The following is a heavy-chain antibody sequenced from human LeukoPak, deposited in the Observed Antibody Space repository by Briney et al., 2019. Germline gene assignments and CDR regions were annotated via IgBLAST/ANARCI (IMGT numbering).Heavy chain of an antibody. V-gene: IGHV4-39*01. CDR3: ARGGTRELLGKNAFDI. J-gene: IGHJ3*02. Sequence: PSETLSLTCTVSDGSISSSDYYWGWIRQPPGKGLEWFGSMYYSGSTYYNPSLKSRVTISVDTSKNQFSLKLSSVTAADTAVYYCARGGTRELLGKNAFDIWGQGTMVTVSS. CDR1: DGSISSSDYY. D-gene: IGHD3-10*01. CDR2: MYYSGST.